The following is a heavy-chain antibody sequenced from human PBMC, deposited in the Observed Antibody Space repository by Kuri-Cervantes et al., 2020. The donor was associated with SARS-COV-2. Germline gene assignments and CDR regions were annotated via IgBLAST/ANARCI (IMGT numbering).Heavy chain of an antibody. CDR1: GFTFSNAW. V-gene: IGHV3-15*07. J-gene: IGHJ6*02. CDR2: IKSKTDGGTT. CDR3: ARRDLLSFPDYYGMDV. Sequence: GESLKISCSASGFTFSNAWMNWVRQAPGKGLEWVGRIKSKTDGGTTDYADSVKGRFTISRDNAKNSLYLQMNSLRAEDTAVYYWARRDLLSFPDYYGMDVWGQGTTVNGAS. D-gene: IGHD3-3*01.